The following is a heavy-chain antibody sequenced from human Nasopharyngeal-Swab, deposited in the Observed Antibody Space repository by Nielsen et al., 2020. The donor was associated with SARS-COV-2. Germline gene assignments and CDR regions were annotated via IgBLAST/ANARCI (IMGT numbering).Heavy chain of an antibody. CDR3: ARVMEWELLAAFDI. J-gene: IGHJ3*02. CDR1: GFTFRNFA. CDR2: IGTAGDT. V-gene: IGHV3-13*01. Sequence: GESLKISCAASGFTFRNFAMHWVRQGPGKGLEWVSAIGTAGDTYYPGSVKGRFTISRDNAKNSLYLQMNSLRAEDTALYHCARVMEWELLAAFDIWGQGTMVTVSS. D-gene: IGHD1-26*01.